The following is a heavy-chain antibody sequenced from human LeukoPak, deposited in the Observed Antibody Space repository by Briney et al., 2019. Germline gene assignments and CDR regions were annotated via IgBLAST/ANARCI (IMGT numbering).Heavy chain of an antibody. J-gene: IGHJ5*02. Sequence: SETLSLTCTVSGGSISSSSYYWGWIRQPPGKGLEWIGSIYYSGSTYYNPSLKSRVTISVDTSKNQFSLKLSSVTAADTAVYYCARQPGSFTYYDFWSGYYTHNWFDPWGQGTLVTVSS. V-gene: IGHV4-39*01. CDR1: GGSISSSSYY. CDR3: ARQPGSFTYYDFWSGYYTHNWFDP. D-gene: IGHD3-3*01. CDR2: IYYSGST.